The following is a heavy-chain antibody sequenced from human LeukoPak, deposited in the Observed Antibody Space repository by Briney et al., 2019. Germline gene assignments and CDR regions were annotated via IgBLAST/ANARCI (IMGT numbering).Heavy chain of an antibody. CDR2: ISVNNGNT. CDR1: GYTCASYG. CDR3: ARVQLAAADDFWYFDL. D-gene: IGHD6-13*01. Sequence: ASVTVSFKASGYTCASYGLTWVRQAPGQGIEWMGWISVNNGNTNFAQKFPGRLTMTTDTSTSTVDMELRSLRSDDTAVYYCARVQLAAADDFWYFDLWGRGTLVTVSS. V-gene: IGHV1-18*04. J-gene: IGHJ2*01.